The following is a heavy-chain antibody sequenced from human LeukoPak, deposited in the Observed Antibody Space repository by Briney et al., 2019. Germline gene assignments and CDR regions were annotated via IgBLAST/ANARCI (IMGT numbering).Heavy chain of an antibody. D-gene: IGHD6-6*01. V-gene: IGHV3-49*04. Sequence: PGGSLRLSCTASGFTFGDFAMSWVRQAPGKGLEWLGFIRTKTYGATTEYAASVKGRFTISRDDSKSIAYLQMNSLKTEDTAVYYCSGDLGLRSVWFDPWGQGTLVTVSS. CDR3: SGDLGLRSVWFDP. J-gene: IGHJ5*02. CDR2: IRTKTYGATT. CDR1: GFTFGDFA.